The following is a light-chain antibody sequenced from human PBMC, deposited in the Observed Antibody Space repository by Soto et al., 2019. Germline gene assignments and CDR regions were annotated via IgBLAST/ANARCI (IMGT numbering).Light chain of an antibody. CDR2: DVS. Sequence: QAVVTQPASVSGSPGQSITISCTGTSSDVGGYKYVSWYQQYPGKAPKLMIYDVSNRPSGVSNRFSGSKSGNTASLTISGLQAEDEADYYCNSFTSSSTYVFGTGTKVTVL. CDR1: SSDVGGYKY. V-gene: IGLV2-14*01. CDR3: NSFTSSSTYV. J-gene: IGLJ1*01.